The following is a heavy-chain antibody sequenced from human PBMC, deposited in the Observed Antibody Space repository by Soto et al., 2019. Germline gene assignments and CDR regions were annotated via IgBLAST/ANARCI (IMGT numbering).Heavy chain of an antibody. Sequence: ELQVLESGGGLVQPGGSLRLTCAASGFTLSEYGTSWVRQAPGKGLEWVSFVSGSGDSTYYTDSVKGRFTISRDSSKNTVCLQMNSLRAEDTVVYYCATSNYGERDWGQGTLVTVSS. V-gene: IGHV3-23*01. CDR2: VSGSGDST. CDR3: ATSNYGERD. CDR1: GFTLSEYG. D-gene: IGHD3-10*01. J-gene: IGHJ4*02.